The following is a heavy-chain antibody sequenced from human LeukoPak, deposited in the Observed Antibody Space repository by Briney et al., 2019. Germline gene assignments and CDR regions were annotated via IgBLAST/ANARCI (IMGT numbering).Heavy chain of an antibody. CDR3: ARGARIAAANDAFDI. CDR1: GGSISSYY. Sequence: SETLSLTCTVSGGSISSYYWSWIRQPPGKGLGWIGYIYYSGSTNYNPSLKSRVTISVDTSKNQFSLKLSSVTAADTAVYYCARGARIAAANDAFDIWGQGTMVTASS. CDR2: IYYSGST. J-gene: IGHJ3*02. D-gene: IGHD6-13*01. V-gene: IGHV4-59*01.